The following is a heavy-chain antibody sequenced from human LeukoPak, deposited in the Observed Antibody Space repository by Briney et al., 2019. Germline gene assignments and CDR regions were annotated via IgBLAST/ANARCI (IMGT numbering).Heavy chain of an antibody. CDR3: ARVESADFSVAV. CDR2: IYSSGST. V-gene: IGHV4-39*07. J-gene: IGHJ6*02. CDR1: GGSITSDTYY. D-gene: IGHD2-21*02. Sequence: PSETLSPTCTVSGGSITSDTYYWGWIRQPPGKGLEWIGIIYSSGSTYYNPSLKSRVTISVDTSKNQFSLKVTSVTAADTAVYYCARVESADFSVAVWGQGTTVTVSS.